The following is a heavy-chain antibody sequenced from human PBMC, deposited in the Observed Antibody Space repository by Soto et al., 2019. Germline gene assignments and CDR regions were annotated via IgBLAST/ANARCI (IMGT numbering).Heavy chain of an antibody. CDR3: VPRVGTTDY. V-gene: IGHV3-33*01. Sequence: GGSLRLSCAASGFTFSSYGMHWVRQAPGKGLEWVAVIWYDGSNKYYADSVKGRFTISRDNSKNTLYLQMNSLRAEDTAVYFCVPRVGTTDYWGQGTQVTVSS. D-gene: IGHD1-26*01. CDR1: GFTFSSYG. J-gene: IGHJ4*02. CDR2: IWYDGSNK.